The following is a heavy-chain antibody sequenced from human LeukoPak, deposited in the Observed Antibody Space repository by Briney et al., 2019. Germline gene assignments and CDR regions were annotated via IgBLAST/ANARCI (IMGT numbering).Heavy chain of an antibody. CDR2: IYYSGST. CDR3: ATPYYDILTGRTPTAFDI. CDR1: GGSISSYY. V-gene: IGHV4-59*01. Sequence: SETLSLTCTVSGGSISSYYWSWIRQPPGKGLEWIGCIYYSGSTNYNPSLKSRVTISVDTSKNQFSLKLSSVTAADTAVYYCATPYYDILTGRTPTAFDIWGQGTMVTVSS. D-gene: IGHD3-9*01. J-gene: IGHJ3*02.